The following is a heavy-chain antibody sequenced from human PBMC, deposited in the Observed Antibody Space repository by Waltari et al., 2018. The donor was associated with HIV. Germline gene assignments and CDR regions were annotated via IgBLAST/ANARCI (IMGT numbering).Heavy chain of an antibody. Sequence: EVQLVASGGGLVKPGGSLRLSCAASGCTLPSYSMHWVRQAPGKGLEWVSSISSSSSYIYYADSVKGRFTISRDNAKNSLYLQMNSLRAEDTAVYYCARVDYYHSTKSRYFDSWGQGTLVTVSS. CDR1: GCTLPSYS. CDR2: ISSSSSYI. D-gene: IGHD3-22*01. CDR3: ARVDYYHSTKSRYFDS. V-gene: IGHV3-21*01. J-gene: IGHJ4*02.